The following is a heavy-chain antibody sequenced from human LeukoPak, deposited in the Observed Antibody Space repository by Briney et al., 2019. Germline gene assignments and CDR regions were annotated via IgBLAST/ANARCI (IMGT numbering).Heavy chain of an antibody. V-gene: IGHV1-2*06. Sequence: GASVKVSCKASGYTFTGYYIHWVRQAPGQGLEWMGRINPLSGGTNYAQKFQGRVTTTRDTSISTAYMELSRLRPDDTATYYCARVPVGTYYDSSGFHIDYWGQGTLVTVSS. CDR2: INPLSGGT. CDR1: GYTFTGYY. D-gene: IGHD3-22*01. CDR3: ARVPVGTYYDSSGFHIDY. J-gene: IGHJ4*02.